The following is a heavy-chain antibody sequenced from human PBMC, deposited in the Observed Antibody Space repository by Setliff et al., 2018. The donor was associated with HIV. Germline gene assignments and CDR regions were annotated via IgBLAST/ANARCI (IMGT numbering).Heavy chain of an antibody. CDR3: AREIRTVYTGGHYFYGIDV. J-gene: IGHJ6*02. V-gene: IGHV3-13*01. CDR2: IGTGGDT. Sequence: PGGSLRLSCEASGFTFSDYDFHWVRQAAGKGLEWVSAIGTGGDTYYVDSVKGRFTISRENARNSLYLQMNSLRVGDTAVYYCAREIRTVYTGGHYFYGIDVWGQGTAGTVS. D-gene: IGHD3-16*01. CDR1: GFTFSDYD.